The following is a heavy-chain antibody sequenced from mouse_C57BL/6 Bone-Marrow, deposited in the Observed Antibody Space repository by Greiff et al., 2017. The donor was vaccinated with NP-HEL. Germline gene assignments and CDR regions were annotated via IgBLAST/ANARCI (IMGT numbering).Heavy chain of an antibody. V-gene: IGHV1-15*01. CDR1: GYTFTDYE. J-gene: IGHJ3*01. D-gene: IGHD2-4*01. Sequence: QVQLQQSGAELVRPGASVTLSCKASGYTFTDYEMHWVKQTPVHGLEWIGAIDPETGGTAYNQKFKGKAILTADKSSSTAYMELRSLTSEDSAVYYCTRKGYDYDAYWGQGTLVTVSA. CDR2: IDPETGGT. CDR3: TRKGYDYDAY.